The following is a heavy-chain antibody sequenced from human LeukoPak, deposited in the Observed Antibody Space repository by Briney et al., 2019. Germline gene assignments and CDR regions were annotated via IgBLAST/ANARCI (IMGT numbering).Heavy chain of an antibody. V-gene: IGHV4-34*01. CDR1: GGSFSGYY. Sequence: SETLSLTCAVYGGSFSGYYWSWIRQPPGKGLEWIGEINHSGSTYYNPSLKSRVTISVDTSKNQFSLKLSSVTAADTAVYYCARLPIICSSTSCYFVGVDYWGQGTLVTVSS. CDR3: ARLPIICSSTSCYFVGVDY. D-gene: IGHD2-2*01. J-gene: IGHJ4*02. CDR2: INHSGST.